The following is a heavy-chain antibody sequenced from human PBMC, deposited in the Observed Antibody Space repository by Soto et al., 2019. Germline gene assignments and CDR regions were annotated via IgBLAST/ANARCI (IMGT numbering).Heavy chain of an antibody. D-gene: IGHD4-17*01. CDR3: ATGTRDYDAFDI. CDR1: GGTFSSYT. Sequence: SVKVSCKASGGTFSSYTISWVRQAPGQGLEWMGRIIPILGIANYAQKFQGRVTITADKSTSTAYMELSSLRSEDTAVYYCATGTRDYDAFDIWGQGTMVTVSS. J-gene: IGHJ3*02. CDR2: IIPILGIA. V-gene: IGHV1-69*02.